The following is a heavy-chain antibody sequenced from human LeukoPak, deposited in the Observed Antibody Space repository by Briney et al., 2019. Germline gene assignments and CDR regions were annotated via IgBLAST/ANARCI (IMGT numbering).Heavy chain of an antibody. D-gene: IGHD2-15*01. Sequence: GGSLRLSCAASGFTFSDYYMSWIRQAPGKGLEWVSYISSSGSTIYYADSVKGRFTISRDDAKNSLHLQMNSLRAEDTAVYYCARGRYCSGGSCYYFDSWGQGTLVTVSS. V-gene: IGHV3-11*01. CDR1: GFTFSDYY. CDR3: ARGRYCSGGSCYYFDS. J-gene: IGHJ4*02. CDR2: ISSSGSTI.